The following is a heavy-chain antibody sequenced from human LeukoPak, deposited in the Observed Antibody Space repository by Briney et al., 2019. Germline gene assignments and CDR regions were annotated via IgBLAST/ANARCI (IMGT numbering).Heavy chain of an antibody. J-gene: IGHJ5*02. CDR1: GGSISSYY. D-gene: IGHD2-2*01. CDR3: AVCSSTGGWFDP. Sequence: SSETLSLTCTVSGGSISSYYWSWIRQPPGKGLEWIGYIYYSGSTNYNPSLKSRVTISVDTSKNQFSLKLSSVTAADTAVYYCAVCSSTGGWFDPWGQGTLVTVSS. V-gene: IGHV4-59*08. CDR2: IYYSGST.